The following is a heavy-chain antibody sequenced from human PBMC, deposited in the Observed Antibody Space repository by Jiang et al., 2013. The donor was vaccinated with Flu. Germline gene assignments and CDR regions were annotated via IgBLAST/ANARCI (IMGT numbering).Heavy chain of an antibody. D-gene: IGHD6-13*01. CDR3: ARRLLAAVGTGDYYYYGMDV. Sequence: GAEVKKPGESLRISCKGSGYSFTSYWITWVRQMSGKGLEWMGRIDPSDSYTNYSPSFQGHVTISADKSISTAYLQWSSLKASDTAVYYCARRLLAAVGTGDYYYYGMDVWGQGTTVTVSS. J-gene: IGHJ6*02. V-gene: IGHV5-10-1*01. CDR2: IDPSDSYT. CDR1: GYSFTSYW.